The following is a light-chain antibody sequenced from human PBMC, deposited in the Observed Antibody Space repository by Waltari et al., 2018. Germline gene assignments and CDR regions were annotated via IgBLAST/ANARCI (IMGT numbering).Light chain of an antibody. J-gene: IGKJ1*01. CDR1: QSLSRTY. Sequence: EIVLTQSPGTLSLSPGERATLSCRASQSLSRTYLAWYHQRPGQPPRLLIYGASNRAAGVPDRFSGGVSGTDFTLTISRLEPEDFALYYCQQYVSSPWTFGQGTKVEIK. CDR3: QQYVSSPWT. CDR2: GAS. V-gene: IGKV3-20*01.